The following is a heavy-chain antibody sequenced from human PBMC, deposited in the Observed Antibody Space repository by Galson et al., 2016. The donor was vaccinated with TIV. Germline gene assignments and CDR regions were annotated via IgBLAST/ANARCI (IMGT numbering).Heavy chain of an antibody. CDR1: GFAVSTNY. J-gene: IGHJ4*02. D-gene: IGHD4/OR15-4a*01. V-gene: IGHV3-53*05. CDR2: LYTNEKT. CDR3: ARQKDYLYYFDY. Sequence: SLRLSCAASGFAVSTNYMSWVRQAPGKGLEWVSVLYTNEKTFYVDSVKGRFTISRDNPENTLYLQMNSLRPEDTAMYYCARQKDYLYYFDYWGQGTLVTVSS.